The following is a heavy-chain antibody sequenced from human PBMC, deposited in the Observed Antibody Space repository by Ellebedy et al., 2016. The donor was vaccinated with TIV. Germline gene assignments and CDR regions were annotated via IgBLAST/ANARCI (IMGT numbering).Heavy chain of an antibody. CDR2: IFSSGSPI. CDR1: GFTFSDYY. Sequence: GGSLRLXXAASGFTFSDYYMSWIRQAPGKGLEWVSYIFSSGSPIYYADSVKGQFIISRDNAKNSLYLQMNSLRAEDTAIYYCARGFSSAWYWDNWGQGTLVTVSS. J-gene: IGHJ4*02. D-gene: IGHD6-13*01. CDR3: ARGFSSAWYWDN. V-gene: IGHV3-11*01.